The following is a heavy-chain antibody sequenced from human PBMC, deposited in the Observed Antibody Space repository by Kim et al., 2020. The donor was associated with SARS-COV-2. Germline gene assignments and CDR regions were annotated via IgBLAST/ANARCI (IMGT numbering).Heavy chain of an antibody. CDR1: GGSISSSGHY. Sequence: SETPSLTCVVSGGSISSSGHYWSWIRQYPEKGLEWIGYIYYTGTTYYNPSLKSRITISIDTSKNQFSLKLSSATAADTAVYFCARRNGPFDYWGQGTRVTVSS. V-gene: IGHV4-31*11. J-gene: IGHJ4*02. CDR3: ARRNGPFDY. CDR2: IYYTGTT. D-gene: IGHD2-8*01.